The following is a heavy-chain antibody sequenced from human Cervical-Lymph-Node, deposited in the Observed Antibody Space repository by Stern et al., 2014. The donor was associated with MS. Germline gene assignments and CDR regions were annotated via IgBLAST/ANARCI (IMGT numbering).Heavy chain of an antibody. CDR2: IWYDGSNK. CDR3: ARKTLGIDY. V-gene: IGHV3-33*01. D-gene: IGHD3-16*01. Sequence: DQLVESGGGVVQPGRSLRLSCAASGFTFSSYGMHWVRQAPGKGLERVAVIWYDGSNKYYADSVKGRFTISRDNSKNTLYLQMNSLRAEDTAVYYCARKTLGIDYWGQGTLVTVSS. CDR1: GFTFSSYG. J-gene: IGHJ4*02.